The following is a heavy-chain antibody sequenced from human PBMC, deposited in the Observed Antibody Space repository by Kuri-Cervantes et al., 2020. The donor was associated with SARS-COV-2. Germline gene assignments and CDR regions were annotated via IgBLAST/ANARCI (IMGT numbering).Heavy chain of an antibody. CDR3: AGGYSSGWPDH. CDR1: GFTFSSDW. V-gene: IGHV3-7*01. J-gene: IGHJ5*02. CDR2: MKRDGSEK. D-gene: IGHD6-19*01. Sequence: GESLKISCAASGFTFSSDWMTWVRKAPGKGLEWVASMKRDGSEKYYVDSVKGRFTISRDNAKNSLDLQMNSLRPDDKAVYYCAGGYSSGWPDHWGQGTLVTVSS.